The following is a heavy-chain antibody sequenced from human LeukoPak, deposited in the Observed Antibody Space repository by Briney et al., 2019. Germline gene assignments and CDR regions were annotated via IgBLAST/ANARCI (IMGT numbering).Heavy chain of an antibody. J-gene: IGHJ4*02. CDR3: ARVRRAQLWPNPYYFDY. V-gene: IGHV3-7*01. Sequence: GGSLRLSCAASGFTFSSYWMSWVRQAPGKGLEWVANIKQDGSEKYYVDSVKGRSTISRDNAKNSLYLQMNSLRAEDTAVYYCARVRRAQLWPNPYYFDYWGQGTLVTVSS. CDR1: GFTFSSYW. CDR2: IKQDGSEK. D-gene: IGHD5-18*01.